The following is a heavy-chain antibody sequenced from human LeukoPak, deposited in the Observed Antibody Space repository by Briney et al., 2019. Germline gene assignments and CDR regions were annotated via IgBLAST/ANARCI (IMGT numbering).Heavy chain of an antibody. D-gene: IGHD2-2*01. Sequence: ASVKVSCKASGYTFTGYYMHWVRQAPGQGLEWMGWINPNSGGTNYAQKFQGRVTMTRDTSISTAYMDLSSLRSEDTAVYYCARGTIYCSRTTCQDAFDIWGQGTMVTVSS. CDR3: ARGTIYCSRTTCQDAFDI. J-gene: IGHJ3*02. CDR1: GYTFTGYY. V-gene: IGHV1-2*02. CDR2: INPNSGGT.